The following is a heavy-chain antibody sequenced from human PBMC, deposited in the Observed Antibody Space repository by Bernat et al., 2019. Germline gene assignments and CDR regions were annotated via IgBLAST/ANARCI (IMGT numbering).Heavy chain of an antibody. D-gene: IGHD3-10*01. CDR3: VTYYFGTGTHHPGNC. Sequence: EVQLVESGGALVQPGESLRLSCAASGFPFSSCAMNWVRQAPGKGLEWVSYISPGSDTKYYADSVKGRFTISRDNAKNLLYLQINSLRAEDTAVYYCVTYYFGTGTHHPGNCWGHGTLVTVSS. CDR1: GFPFSSCA. V-gene: IGHV3-48*01. CDR2: ISPGSDTK. J-gene: IGHJ4*01.